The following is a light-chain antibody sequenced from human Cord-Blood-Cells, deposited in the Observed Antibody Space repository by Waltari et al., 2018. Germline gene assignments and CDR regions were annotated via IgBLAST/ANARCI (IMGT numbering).Light chain of an antibody. J-gene: IGKJ1*01. CDR2: DTS. V-gene: IGKV3-11*01. CDR1: QSVSSY. Sequence: IVLTQSPATLSLYPGARATLSCRASQSVSSYLAWYQQRPGQAPRLLIYDTSNRATGIPARFSGSGSGTDFTLTISSLEPEDFAVYYCQQRSNWPPWTFGQGTNVEIK. CDR3: QQRSNWPPWT.